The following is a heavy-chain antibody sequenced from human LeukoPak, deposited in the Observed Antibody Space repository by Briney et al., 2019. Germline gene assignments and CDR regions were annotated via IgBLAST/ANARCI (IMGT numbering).Heavy chain of an antibody. V-gene: IGHV3-20*04. CDR1: GFAFDEHG. Sequence: GGSLRLSCTASGFAFDEHGMSCVRQVPGKGLEWVSGINWSGGSTGYADPLRGRFTISRDNAKNPLYLQMDSLRAEDTALYYCARAPITSPFYFDYWGQGTLVTVSS. D-gene: IGHD2-2*01. J-gene: IGHJ4*02. CDR2: INWSGGST. CDR3: ARAPITSPFYFDY.